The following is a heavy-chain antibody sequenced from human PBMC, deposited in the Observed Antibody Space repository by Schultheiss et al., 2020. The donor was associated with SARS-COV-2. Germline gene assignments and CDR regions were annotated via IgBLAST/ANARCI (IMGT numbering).Heavy chain of an antibody. J-gene: IGHJ6*02. CDR3: ATTSGGWELGLDV. CDR1: GYTFTSYG. D-gene: IGHD1-26*01. V-gene: IGHV1-2*02. Sequence: ASVKVSCKASGYTFTSYGISWVRQAPGQGLEWMGWINPNSGGTNYAQKFQGRVTMTRDTSISTAYMELSRLRSDDTAVYYCATTSGGWELGLDVWGQGTTVTVSS. CDR2: INPNSGGT.